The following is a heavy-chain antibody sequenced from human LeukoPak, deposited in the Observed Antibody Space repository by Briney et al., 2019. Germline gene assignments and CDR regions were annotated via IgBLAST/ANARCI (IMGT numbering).Heavy chain of an antibody. J-gene: IGHJ2*01. Sequence: GESLKISCKGSGYSFPTYWIGWVRQMPGKGLEWMGIIYPGDSETRYSPSFQGQVTISADKSISTAYLQWSSLKASDSAMYYCARLAYGSSRYPGYFDLWGRGTLVTVSS. CDR1: GYSFPTYW. D-gene: IGHD6-13*01. CDR3: ARLAYGSSRYPGYFDL. CDR2: IYPGDSET. V-gene: IGHV5-51*01.